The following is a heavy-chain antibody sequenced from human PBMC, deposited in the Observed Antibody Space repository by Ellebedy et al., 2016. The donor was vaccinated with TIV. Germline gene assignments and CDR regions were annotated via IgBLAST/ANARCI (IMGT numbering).Heavy chain of an antibody. CDR1: GGSFSNDA. J-gene: IGHJ2*01. D-gene: IGHD2-15*01. CDR2: IIPIFATP. V-gene: IGHV1-69*13. CDR3: AADSVVGPSASWYFDL. Sequence: AASVKVSCKASGGSFSNDAVTWVRHAPGQGLEWMGTIIPIFATPAYSQKFQDRFTIAADESTSTVYMQLSSLRSEDTAVYYCAADSVVGPSASWYFDLWGRGTLVTVSS.